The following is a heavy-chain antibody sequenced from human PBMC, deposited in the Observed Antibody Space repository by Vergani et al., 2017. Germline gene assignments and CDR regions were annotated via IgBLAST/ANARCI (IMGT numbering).Heavy chain of an antibody. CDR1: GFTFSSYA. Sequence: VQLLESGGGLVQPGGSLRLSCAASGFTFSSYAMHWVRQAPGKGLEWVAVISYDGSNKYYADSVKGRFTISRDNSKNTLYLQMNSLRAEDTAVYYCGRPNSGYDSGLSAFDIWGQGTMVTVSS. D-gene: IGHD5-12*01. J-gene: IGHJ3*02. CDR3: GRPNSGYDSGLSAFDI. V-gene: IGHV3-30*04. CDR2: ISYDGSNK.